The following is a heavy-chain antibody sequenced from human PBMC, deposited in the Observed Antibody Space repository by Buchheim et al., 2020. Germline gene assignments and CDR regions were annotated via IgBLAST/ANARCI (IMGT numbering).Heavy chain of an antibody. D-gene: IGHD1-26*01. CDR3: ARGPIGSTHDFDY. CDR2: ITHSGDT. CDR1: GESFSDFH. J-gene: IGHJ4*02. Sequence: QVLLQQWGAGLLRPSETLSLTCDVYGESFSDFHWSWIRQPPGRGLEWIGEITHSGDTAYSSSLKGRVRMSVDTSQAKCSLYLTSVTAADSAEYYCARGPIGSTHDFDYWGQGIL. V-gene: IGHV4-34*01.